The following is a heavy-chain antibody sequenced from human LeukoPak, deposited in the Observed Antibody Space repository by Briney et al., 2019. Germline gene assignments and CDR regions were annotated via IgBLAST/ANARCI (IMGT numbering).Heavy chain of an antibody. CDR3: ARFRVGDYVWGSYRYEVGAFDI. V-gene: IGHV4-39*01. J-gene: IGHJ3*02. Sequence: SETLSLTCTVSGGSISRSSYYWGWIRQPPGKGLEWIGSIYYSGSTYYNPSLKSRVTISVDTSKNQFSLKLSSVTAADTAVYYCARFRVGDYVWGSYRYEVGAFDIWGQGTMVTVSS. CDR2: IYYSGST. D-gene: IGHD3-16*02. CDR1: GGSISRSSYY.